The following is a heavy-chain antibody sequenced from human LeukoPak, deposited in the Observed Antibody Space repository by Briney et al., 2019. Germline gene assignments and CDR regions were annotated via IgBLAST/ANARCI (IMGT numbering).Heavy chain of an antibody. D-gene: IGHD3-9*01. J-gene: IGHJ5*02. Sequence: ASVKVSCKASGYTFTDYYIHWVRQAPGQGLEWMAWINANSGDTKFAQKFQGRVTMTRDTSISIAYMELSRLRSDDTAVYYCARADDILTGYYSGFNPWGQGTLVTVSS. CDR3: ARADDILTGYYSGFNP. V-gene: IGHV1-2*02. CDR2: INANSGDT. CDR1: GYTFTDYY.